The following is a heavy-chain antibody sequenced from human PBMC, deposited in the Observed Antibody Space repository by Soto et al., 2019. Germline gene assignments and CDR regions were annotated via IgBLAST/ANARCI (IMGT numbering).Heavy chain of an antibody. J-gene: IGHJ4*02. Sequence: QVQLQQWGAGLLKPSETLSLTCAVYGGSFSGYYWSWIRQPPGKGLEWIGEINHSGSTNYNASLKSRITISVDTSKNEFSLNLSSATAADTAVYYCARGRGYCNGGSCYFDYWGQGTLVTVSS. CDR2: INHSGST. D-gene: IGHD2-15*01. CDR1: GGSFSGYY. V-gene: IGHV4-34*01. CDR3: ARGRGYCNGGSCYFDY.